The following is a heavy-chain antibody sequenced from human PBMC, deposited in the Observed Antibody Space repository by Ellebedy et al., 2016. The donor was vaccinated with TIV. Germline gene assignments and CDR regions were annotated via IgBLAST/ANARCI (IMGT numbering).Heavy chain of an antibody. CDR1: GFTFSSYA. Sequence: GGSLRLSXAASGFTFSSYAMSWVRQAPGKGLEWVSAISGSGGSTYYADSVKGRFTISRDNSKNTLYLQMNSLRAEDTAVYYCANTYGDSPEVDYWGQGTLVTVSS. V-gene: IGHV3-23*01. J-gene: IGHJ4*02. D-gene: IGHD4-17*01. CDR2: ISGSGGST. CDR3: ANTYGDSPEVDY.